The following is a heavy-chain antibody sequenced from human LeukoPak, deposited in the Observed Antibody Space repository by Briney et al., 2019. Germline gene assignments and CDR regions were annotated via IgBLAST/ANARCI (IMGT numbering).Heavy chain of an antibody. CDR2: IYPGDSDA. CDR1: AYSFTSYW. J-gene: IGHJ3*02. Sequence: GESLKISCKGSAYSFTSYWIGWVRQMPGKGLKWMGIIYPGDSDARYSPSFQGQVTISADKSISTAYLQWSSLKASDTAMYYCARTATIMAAFDIWGQGTMVTVSS. CDR3: ARTATIMAAFDI. D-gene: IGHD2-8*01. V-gene: IGHV5-51*01.